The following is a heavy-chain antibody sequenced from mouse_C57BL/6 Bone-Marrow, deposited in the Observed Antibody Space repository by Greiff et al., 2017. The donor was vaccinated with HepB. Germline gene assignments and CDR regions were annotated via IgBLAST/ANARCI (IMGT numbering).Heavy chain of an antibody. Sequence: VQLQESGAELVRPGASVKLSCKASGYTFTDYYITWVKQRPGQGLAWIARIYPGSGNTYYNEKFKGKATLTAEKSSSTAYMQLSSLTSEDSAVYFCARSGMDYWGQGTSVTVSS. V-gene: IGHV1-76*01. CDR3: ARSGMDY. CDR1: GYTFTDYY. J-gene: IGHJ4*01. CDR2: IYPGSGNT.